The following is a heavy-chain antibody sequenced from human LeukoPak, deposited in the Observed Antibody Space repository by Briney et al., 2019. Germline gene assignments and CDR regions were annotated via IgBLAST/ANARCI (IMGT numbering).Heavy chain of an antibody. V-gene: IGHV1-2*02. J-gene: IGHJ4*02. Sequence: GASVKVSCKASGYTFTGYYMHWVRQAPGQGLEWMGWINPNSGGTNYAQKFQGRVTMTRDTSISTAYMELSRLRSDDTAVYYCARNLDIVVVPAAIGYWGQGTLVTVSS. D-gene: IGHD2-2*01. CDR2: INPNSGGT. CDR3: ARNLDIVVVPAAIGY. CDR1: GYTFTGYY.